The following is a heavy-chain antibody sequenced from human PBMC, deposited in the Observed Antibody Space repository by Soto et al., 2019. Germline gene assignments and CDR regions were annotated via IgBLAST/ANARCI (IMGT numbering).Heavy chain of an antibody. V-gene: IGHV1-18*01. CDR3: ARVKGNSGYDWNYHPFAVYDGRNV. J-gene: IGHJ6*02. CDR1: GYTFTSYG. D-gene: IGHD1-7*01. CDR2: INAYNGNT. Sequence: QVQLVQSGAEVKKPGASVKVSCKASGYTFTSYGISWVRQAPGQGLEWMGWINAYNGNTNYAQKIQGRVKLTTATSTGTADMGLSGLRSDDKAVYYCARVKGNSGYDWNYHPFAVYDGRNVCGQWTTVTVSS.